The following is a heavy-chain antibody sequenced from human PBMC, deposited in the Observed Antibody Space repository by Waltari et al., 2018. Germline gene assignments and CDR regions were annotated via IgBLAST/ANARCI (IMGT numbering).Heavy chain of an antibody. CDR1: GFTFSSYG. CDR3: AKGGIAAAGTGDY. J-gene: IGHJ4*02. CDR2: ISYDGSNK. Sequence: QVQLVESGGGVVQPGRSLRLSCAASGFTFSSYGMHWVRQAPGKGLEWVAGISYDGSNKYYADSVKGRFTISRDNSKNTLYLQMNSLRAEDTAVYYCAKGGIAAAGTGDYWGQGTLVTVSS. V-gene: IGHV3-30*18. D-gene: IGHD6-13*01.